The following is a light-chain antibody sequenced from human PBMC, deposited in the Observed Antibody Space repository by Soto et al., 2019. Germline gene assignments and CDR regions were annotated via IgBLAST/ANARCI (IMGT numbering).Light chain of an antibody. V-gene: IGKV1-9*01. CDR3: QQRNGYPLT. CDR1: QAISAY. Sequence: DIPLTQSPSFLSASVGDRVTITCRASQAISAYLAWYQQRPGKAPKLLIYAASTLQSGVPSRFSGSGSGTEFTLTISSLQPEDFATYSCQQRNGYPLTVGGGPKVEIK. J-gene: IGKJ4*01. CDR2: AAS.